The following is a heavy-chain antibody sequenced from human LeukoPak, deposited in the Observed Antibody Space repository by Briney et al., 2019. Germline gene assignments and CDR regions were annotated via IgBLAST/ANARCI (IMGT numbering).Heavy chain of an antibody. CDR3: ADAYYYDSSGYSGFDY. Sequence: PSETLSLTCTVSGGSISSSSYYWGWIRQPPGKGLEWIGSIYYSGSTYYNPPLKSRVTISVDTSKNQFSLKLSSVTAADTAVYYCADAYYYDSSGYSGFDYWGQGTLVTVSS. J-gene: IGHJ4*02. D-gene: IGHD3-22*01. CDR1: GGSISSSSYY. V-gene: IGHV4-39*01. CDR2: IYYSGST.